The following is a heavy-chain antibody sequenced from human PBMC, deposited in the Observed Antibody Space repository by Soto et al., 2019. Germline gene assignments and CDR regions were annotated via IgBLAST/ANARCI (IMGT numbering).Heavy chain of an antibody. CDR3: VRGGHGSGSYLGSS. J-gene: IGHJ5*02. V-gene: IGHV3-7*03. CDR1: GFTFTTYW. D-gene: IGHD3-10*01. CDR2: IRQDGGAQ. Sequence: EEQLVESGGGLAQPGGSLRLSCVASGFTFTTYWMSWVRQAPGKGLEWVANIRQDGGAQYYVDSVKGRFTISRDNAKNSVYLQMDILRFEDTAVYYCVRGGHGSGSYLGSSWGQGILVTVSS.